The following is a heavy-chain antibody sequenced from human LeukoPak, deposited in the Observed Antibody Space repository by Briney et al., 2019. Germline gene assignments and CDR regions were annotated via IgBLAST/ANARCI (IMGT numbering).Heavy chain of an antibody. Sequence: SETLSLTCAVYGGSFSGYYWSWIRQPPGKGLEWIGEINHSGSTNYNPSLKSRVTISVDTSKNQFSLKLSSVTAADTAVYYCARARGGIDAFDIWGQGTMVTVSS. CDR1: GGSFSGYY. J-gene: IGHJ3*02. CDR3: ARARGGIDAFDI. V-gene: IGHV4-34*01. CDR2: INHSGST. D-gene: IGHD3-16*01.